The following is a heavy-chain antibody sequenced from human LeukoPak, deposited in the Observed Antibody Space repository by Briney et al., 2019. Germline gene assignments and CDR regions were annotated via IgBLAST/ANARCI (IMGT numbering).Heavy chain of an antibody. J-gene: IGHJ4*02. V-gene: IGHV3-9*01. CDR1: GFTFDDYA. CDR2: ISWNSGSI. CDR3: AFYCSSTSCSTDY. D-gene: IGHD2-2*01. Sequence: QPGRSLRLSCAASGFTFDDYAMHWVRQAPGKGLEWVSGISWNSGSIGYADSVKGRFTISRDNSKNTLYLQMNSLRAEDTAVYYCAFYCSSTSCSTDYWGQGTLVTVSS.